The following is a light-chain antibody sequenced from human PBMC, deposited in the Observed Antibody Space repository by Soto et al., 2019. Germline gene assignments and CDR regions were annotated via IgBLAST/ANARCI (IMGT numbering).Light chain of an antibody. CDR3: QQSYSTPFT. J-gene: IGKJ3*01. CDR2: AAS. Sequence: DLPMTQSPSSLSASVGDRVTITCRASQSISSYLNWYQQKPGKAPKLLIYAASSLQSGVPSRFSGSGSGTDFTLTISSLQPVDFATYYCQQSYSTPFTFGPGTKVDIK. CDR1: QSISSY. V-gene: IGKV1-39*01.